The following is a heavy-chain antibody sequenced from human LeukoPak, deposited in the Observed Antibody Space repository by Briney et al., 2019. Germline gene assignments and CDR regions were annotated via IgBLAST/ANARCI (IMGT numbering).Heavy chain of an antibody. CDR1: GGTFSSYA. J-gene: IGHJ5*02. V-gene: IGHV1-69*04. CDR3: ARDWGVVVVAATGNWFDP. D-gene: IGHD2-15*01. CDR2: IIPIFGIA. Sequence: ASVKVSCKASGGTFSSYAISWVRQAPGQGLEWMGRIIPIFGIANYAQKSQGRVTITADKSTSTAYMELSSLRSEDTAVYYCARDWGVVVVAATGNWFDPWGQGTLVAVSS.